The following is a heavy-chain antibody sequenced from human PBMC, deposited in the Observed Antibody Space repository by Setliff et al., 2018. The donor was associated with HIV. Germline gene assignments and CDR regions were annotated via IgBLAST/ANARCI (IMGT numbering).Heavy chain of an antibody. V-gene: IGHV3-30-3*01. CDR3: AKAMVPYNELLAGYPLGGNFDS. Sequence: PGGSLRLSCAASGFTFSSYAMHWVRQAPGKGLGWVAVISYDGSNKYYADSVKGRFTISRDNARETLYLQMNSLRVEDTALYFCAKAMVPYNELLAGYPLGGNFDSWGQGTLVTVSS. D-gene: IGHD3-9*01. J-gene: IGHJ4*02. CDR2: ISYDGSNK. CDR1: GFTFSSYA.